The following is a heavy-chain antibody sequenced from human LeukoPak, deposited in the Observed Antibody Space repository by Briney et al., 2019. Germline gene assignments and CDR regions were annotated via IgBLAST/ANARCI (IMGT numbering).Heavy chain of an antibody. Sequence: GSLRLSCAASGFTFSTYAMIWVRPPAGKGLEWVSVIAGSGSYTYYPDSVKGRFTTYRDNSKDTLYLQMNSLRPQDTAVYYCARDWYDYWGQGTLVTVSS. CDR3: ARDWYDY. V-gene: IGHV3-23*01. CDR1: GFTFSTYA. J-gene: IGHJ4*02. D-gene: IGHD6-13*01. CDR2: IAGSGSYT.